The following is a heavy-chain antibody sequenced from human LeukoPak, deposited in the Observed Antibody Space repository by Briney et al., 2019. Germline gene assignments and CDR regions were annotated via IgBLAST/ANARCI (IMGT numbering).Heavy chain of an antibody. CDR3: AILRVTRYRYYYMDV. D-gene: IGHD4-11*01. J-gene: IGHJ6*03. CDR2: IYYSGST. V-gene: IGHV4-59*11. Sequence: SETLSLTCTVSGGSISSHYWSWIRQPPGKGLEWIGYIYYSGSTNYNPSLKSRVTISVDTTKNQFSLKLSSVTAADTAVYYCAILRVTRYRYYYMDVWGKGTTVTVSS. CDR1: GGSISSHY.